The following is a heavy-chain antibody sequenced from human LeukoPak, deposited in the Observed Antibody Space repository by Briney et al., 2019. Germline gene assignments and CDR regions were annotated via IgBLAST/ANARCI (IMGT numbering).Heavy chain of an antibody. CDR3: VRDGGTDWYDP. J-gene: IGHJ5*02. CDR2: IEKDGGEK. V-gene: IGHV3-7*01. CDR1: GFTISHYW. D-gene: IGHD3-16*01. Sequence: GGFLRLSCVASGFTISHYWMTWVRQAPGKGLEWVANIEKDGGEKTYVDSVKGRFTISRDNAKNSIFLQMNSLRVEDMAIYYCVRDGGTDWYDPWGQGTLVSVSS.